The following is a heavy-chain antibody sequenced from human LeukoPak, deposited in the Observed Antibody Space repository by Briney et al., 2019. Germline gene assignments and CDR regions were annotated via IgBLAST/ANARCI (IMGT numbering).Heavy chain of an antibody. CDR3: ARLTGKWFGELLFDYYYYYMDV. J-gene: IGHJ6*03. V-gene: IGHV1-18*01. CDR2: VSAYNGNT. Sequence: ASVKVSCKASGYTFTSYGISWVRQAPGQGLEWMGWVSAYNGNTNYAQKLQGRVTMTTDTSTSTAYMELRSLRSDDTAVYYCARLTGKWFGELLFDYYYYYMDVWGKGTTVTVSS. CDR1: GYTFTSYG. D-gene: IGHD3-10*01.